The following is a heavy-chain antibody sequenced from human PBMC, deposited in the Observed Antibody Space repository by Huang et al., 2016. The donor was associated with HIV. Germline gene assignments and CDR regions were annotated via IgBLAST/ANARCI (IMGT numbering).Heavy chain of an antibody. D-gene: IGHD3-3*01. CDR1: GASFTGNY. CDR2: INDSGAT. Sequence: QVHLQQWGAGLLKPSATLTLTCAVSGASFTGNYWTWIRQPPGKGLEGIGEINDSGATIYNPSLESRVTISIDRSKKQVSLRLSSMTAADTAVYYCARQWVLLDYLMGMDVWGQGTTVIVSS. CDR3: ARQWVLLDYLMGMDV. J-gene: IGHJ6*02. V-gene: IGHV4-34*01.